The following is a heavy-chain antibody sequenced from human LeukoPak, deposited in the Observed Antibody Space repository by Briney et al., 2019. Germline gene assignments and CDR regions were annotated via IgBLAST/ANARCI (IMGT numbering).Heavy chain of an antibody. Sequence: PGGSLRLSCAASGFTFSDYYMSWIRQAPGKGLEWVSYISSSSSYTNYADSVKGRFTISRDNAKNSLYLQMNSLRAEDTAVYYCARDRMDTLGVFDYWGRGTLVTVSS. D-gene: IGHD5-18*01. CDR2: ISSSSSYT. J-gene: IGHJ4*02. CDR1: GFTFSDYY. CDR3: ARDRMDTLGVFDY. V-gene: IGHV3-11*06.